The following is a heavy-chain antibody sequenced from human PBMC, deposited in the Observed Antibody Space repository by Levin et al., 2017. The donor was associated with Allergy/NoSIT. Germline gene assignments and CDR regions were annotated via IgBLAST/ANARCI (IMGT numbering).Heavy chain of an antibody. CDR3: ARDYSGSYFHAALDI. CDR2: ISTSHGDT. Sequence: GASVKVSCKASGYTFTSFGLNWVRQAPGQGLEWVGWISTSHGDTKLAQKFHGRVTMTTHRDSFTVFLELRNLRPDDTAVYYCARDYSGSYFHAALDIWGPGTTVTVSS. J-gene: IGHJ3*02. CDR1: GYTFTSFG. V-gene: IGHV1-18*01. D-gene: IGHD3-10*01.